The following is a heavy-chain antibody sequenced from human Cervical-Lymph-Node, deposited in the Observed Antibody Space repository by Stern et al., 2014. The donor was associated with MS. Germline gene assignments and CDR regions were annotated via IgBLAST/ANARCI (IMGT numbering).Heavy chain of an antibody. J-gene: IGHJ4*02. CDR2: INTNTGNT. Sequence: VQLVQSGSELKKPGASVKVSCKASGYTFTRNAMNWVRQAPGQRLEWVGWINTNTGNTTDAQGFTGRFVFSLDTSVSTAYLQISSLKAEDTAIYYCARVKPAAILDYWGQGTLVTVSS. V-gene: IGHV7-4-1*02. D-gene: IGHD2-2*01. CDR3: ARVKPAAILDY. CDR1: GYTFTRNA.